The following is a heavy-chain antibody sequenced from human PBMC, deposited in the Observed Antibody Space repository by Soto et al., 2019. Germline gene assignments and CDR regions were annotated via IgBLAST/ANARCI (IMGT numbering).Heavy chain of an antibody. V-gene: IGHV1-18*01. CDR2: ISAYNGNT. CDR3: ARVNTMVRGGFRGWFDP. Sequence: QVQLVQSAAELKKPGASVKVSCKASGYTFTSYGMSRVRQAPGQGVEWMGWISAYNGNTKYAQKLLGRVTMATAASTSTAYMGLRSLRSDDTAVYYCARVNTMVRGGFRGWFDPWGQGTLVTVSS. J-gene: IGHJ5*02. CDR1: GYTFTSYG. D-gene: IGHD3-10*01.